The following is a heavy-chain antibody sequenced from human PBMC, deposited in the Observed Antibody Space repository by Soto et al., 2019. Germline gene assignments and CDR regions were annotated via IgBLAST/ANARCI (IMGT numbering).Heavy chain of an antibody. CDR1: GGSISNFY. D-gene: IGHD4-17*01. CDR3: ARGFGVTTNPPGH. CDR2: IQVGGST. V-gene: IGHV4-59*01. J-gene: IGHJ4*02. Sequence: SETLSLTCTVSGGSISNFYWSWIRQPPGKGPEYIGYIQVGGSTNYNPSNERRIAISEDTSKNQISMRLNSVTAADTAVYYCARGFGVTTNPPGHWGQGTLVTVS.